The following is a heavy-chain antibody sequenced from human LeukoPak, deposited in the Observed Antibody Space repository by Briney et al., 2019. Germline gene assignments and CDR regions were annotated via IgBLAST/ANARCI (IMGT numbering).Heavy chain of an antibody. V-gene: IGHV3-48*02. CDR1: GLTVSSYS. D-gene: IGHD2-15*01. CDR2: ISSSSSTI. CDR3: ARARASGRSGFDY. J-gene: IGHJ4*02. Sequence: GGSLRLSCAASGLTVSSYSMNWVRQAPGKGLEWVSYISSSSSTIYYADSVKGRFTISRDNAKNSLYLQMNSLRDEDTAVYYCARARASGRSGFDYWGQGTLVSVSS.